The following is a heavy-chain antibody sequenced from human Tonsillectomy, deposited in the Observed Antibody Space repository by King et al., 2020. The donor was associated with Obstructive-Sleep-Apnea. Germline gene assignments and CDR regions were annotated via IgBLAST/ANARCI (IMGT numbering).Heavy chain of an antibody. CDR1: GYTFTTYH. CDR3: ARGSPYYDFWSGAWFDP. V-gene: IGHV1-18*04. J-gene: IGHJ5*02. CDR2: ISTYNGNT. Sequence: QLVQSGAEVKKPGASVKVSCKASGYTFTTYHINWVRQAPGQGLEWMGWISTYNGNTNYAQKLQGGVTMTTDTSTSTAYMELRSLRSDDTAVYYCARGSPYYDFWSGAWFDPWGQGTQVTVSS. D-gene: IGHD3-3*01.